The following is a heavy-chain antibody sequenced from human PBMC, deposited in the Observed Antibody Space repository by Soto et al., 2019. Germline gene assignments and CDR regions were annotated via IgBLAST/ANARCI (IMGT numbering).Heavy chain of an antibody. J-gene: IGHJ4*02. V-gene: IGHV4-4*02. CDR3: ASRDPGTSVDY. CDR2: IYRTGST. Sequence: SLTCAVSGGSFTSNNWWTWVRQPPGQGLEWIGEIYRTGSTNYNPSLESRVTISLDKSENQFSLKVTSLTAADTAVYYCASRDPGTSVDYWGQGTLVTVSS. CDR1: GGSFTSNNW. D-gene: IGHD1-7*01.